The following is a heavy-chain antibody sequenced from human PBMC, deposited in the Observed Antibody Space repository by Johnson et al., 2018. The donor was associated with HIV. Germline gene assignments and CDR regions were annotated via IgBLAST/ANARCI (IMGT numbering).Heavy chain of an antibody. Sequence: QVQLVESGGDVVQPGGSLRLSCAASGFTFGDSAIHWVRQAPGKGLEWVAVLSYDGSNEYYADSVNGRFTISRDNSKNTLYLQMNSLKVEDTAMYYCARDGESQQLPLGDAFDVWGQGTMVIVSS. CDR1: GFTFGDSA. CDR2: LSYDGSNE. V-gene: IGHV3-30-3*01. CDR3: ARDGESQQLPLGDAFDV. J-gene: IGHJ3*01. D-gene: IGHD6-13*01.